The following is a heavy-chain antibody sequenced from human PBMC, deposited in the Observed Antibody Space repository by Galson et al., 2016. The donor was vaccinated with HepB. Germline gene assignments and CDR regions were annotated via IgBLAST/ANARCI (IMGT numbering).Heavy chain of an antibody. J-gene: IGHJ4*02. Sequence: SLRLSCAGSGFLLRSYGMTWVRQAPGKGLEVVSSISRSGDSRDYADSVKGRFTISRDNSKNTLYLQMNRLRAEDTAVYYCASGEKEGFWGQGTLVTVSS. V-gene: IGHV3-23*01. CDR2: ISRSGDSR. D-gene: IGHD3-10*01. CDR1: GFLLRSYG. CDR3: ASGEKEGF.